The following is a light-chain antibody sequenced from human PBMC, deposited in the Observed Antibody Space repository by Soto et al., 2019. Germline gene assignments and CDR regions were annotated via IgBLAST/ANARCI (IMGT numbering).Light chain of an antibody. V-gene: IGKV1-5*03. Sequence: DIQMTQSPSTLSVSVGDSVTITCRASQTISSWLEWYQQKPGKAPKLLIYKASTLKSGVPSRFRGSGSGTEFTLTISSLQPDDFETYYCQHYNSYSEAFGQGTKVDIK. CDR2: KAS. J-gene: IGKJ1*01. CDR1: QTISSW. CDR3: QHYNSYSEA.